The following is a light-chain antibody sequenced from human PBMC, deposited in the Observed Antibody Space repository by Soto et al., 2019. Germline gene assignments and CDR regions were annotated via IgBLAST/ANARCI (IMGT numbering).Light chain of an antibody. CDR1: SSDVGSYNL. Sequence: QSALTQPASVSGSPGQSITISCTGTSSDVGSYNLVSWYQQHPGKAPKLMIYEDIKRPSGVSNRFSGSKSGNTASLTISGLQAEDEADYFCCSYAGSGTLRLFGGGTKLTVL. J-gene: IGLJ2*01. CDR2: EDI. CDR3: CSYAGSGTLRL. V-gene: IGLV2-23*01.